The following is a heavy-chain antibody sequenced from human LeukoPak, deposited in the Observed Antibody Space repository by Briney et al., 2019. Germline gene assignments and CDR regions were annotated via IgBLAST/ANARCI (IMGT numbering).Heavy chain of an antibody. Sequence: PGGSLRLSCAAFGITFSSYEMNWVRQAPGKGLEWVSYISSSGSTIKYADSVKGRFTISRDNAKNSLYLQMNSLRAEDTAVYYCARDGEGFTDYYFDYWGQGTLVTVSS. D-gene: IGHD3-10*01. V-gene: IGHV3-48*03. CDR3: ARDGEGFTDYYFDY. J-gene: IGHJ4*02. CDR1: GITFSSYE. CDR2: ISSSGSTI.